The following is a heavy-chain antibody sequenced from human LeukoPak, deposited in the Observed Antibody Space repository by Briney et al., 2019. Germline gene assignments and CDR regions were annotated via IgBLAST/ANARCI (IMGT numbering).Heavy chain of an antibody. CDR3: TKEGELLCGGWFDP. D-gene: IGHD2-2*01. J-gene: IGHJ5*02. CDR1: GFTSSSYA. V-gene: IGHV3-23*01. Sequence: GGSLRLSCAASGFTSSSYAMSWVRQGPGKGLEGVSAISGRGDNTYYADSVKGRFTISRDNSKNTLYLQMNSLRAEDTAVYYCTKEGELLCGGWFDPWGQGTLVTVSS. CDR2: ISGRGDNT.